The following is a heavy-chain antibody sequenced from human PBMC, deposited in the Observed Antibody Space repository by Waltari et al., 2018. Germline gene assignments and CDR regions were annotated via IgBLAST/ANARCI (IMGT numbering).Heavy chain of an antibody. D-gene: IGHD5-12*01. CDR2: SNHSGST. CDR1: GGSFSGYY. Sequence: QVQLQQWGAGLLKPSETLSLTCAVYGGSFSGYYWSWIRQPPGKGLEWIGESNHSGSTNYNPSPKSRVTISVDTSKNQFSLKLSSVTAADAAVYYCARDFYSGYDTGNGGLDYWGQGTLVTVSS. J-gene: IGHJ4*02. CDR3: ARDFYSGYDTGNGGLDY. V-gene: IGHV4-34*01.